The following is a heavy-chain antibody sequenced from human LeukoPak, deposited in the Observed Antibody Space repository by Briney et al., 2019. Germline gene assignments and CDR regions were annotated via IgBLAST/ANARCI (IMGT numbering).Heavy chain of an antibody. Sequence: PGGSLRLSCAASGFTFSSYWMSWVRQAPGKGLEWVANIKQDGSEKYYVDSVKGRFTISRDNAKNSLYPQMNSLRAEDTAVYYCARALVQLWPLGYFDYWGQGTLVTVSS. CDR3: ARALVQLWPLGYFDY. J-gene: IGHJ4*02. D-gene: IGHD5-18*01. CDR1: GFTFSSYW. V-gene: IGHV3-7*04. CDR2: IKQDGSEK.